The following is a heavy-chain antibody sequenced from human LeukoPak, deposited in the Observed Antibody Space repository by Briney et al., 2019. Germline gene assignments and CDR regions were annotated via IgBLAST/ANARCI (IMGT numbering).Heavy chain of an antibody. J-gene: IGHJ5*02. Sequence: GGSLRLSCAASGFTFSSYWMSWVRQAPGKGLEWVANIKQDGSEKYYVDSVKGRFTISRDNAKNSLYLQMNSLRAEDTAVHYCAREVTMVRGIGWFDPWGQGTLVTVSS. CDR2: IKQDGSEK. D-gene: IGHD3-10*01. CDR3: AREVTMVRGIGWFDP. V-gene: IGHV3-7*04. CDR1: GFTFSSYW.